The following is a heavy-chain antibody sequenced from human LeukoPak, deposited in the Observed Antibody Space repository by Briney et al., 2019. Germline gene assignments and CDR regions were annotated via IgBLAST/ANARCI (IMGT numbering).Heavy chain of an antibody. CDR2: MNPNSGNT. V-gene: IGHV1-8*01. CDR1: GYTLTSYD. Sequence: ASVKVSCKASGYTLTSYDINWVRQATGQGLEWMGWMNPNSGNTGYAQKFQGRVTMTRNTSISTAYMELSSRRSEGTAVYYCARGGALPGIAAAAIRGVVDYWGQGTLVTVSS. CDR3: ARGGALPGIAAAAIRGVVDY. D-gene: IGHD6-13*01. J-gene: IGHJ4*02.